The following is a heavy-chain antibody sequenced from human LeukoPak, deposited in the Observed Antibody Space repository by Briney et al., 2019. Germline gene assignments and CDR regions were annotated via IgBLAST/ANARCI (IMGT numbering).Heavy chain of an antibody. CDR3: ARVYGSYDTRYYYYYYMDV. Sequence: GASVKVSCKASGYTFTSYDINWVRQATGQGLEWMGWMNPNSGNTGYAQKFQGRVAMTRNTSISTAYMELSSLRSEDTAVYYCARVYGSYDTRYYYYYYMDVWGKGTTVTVSS. D-gene: IGHD5-12*01. V-gene: IGHV1-8*01. CDR1: GYTFTSYD. CDR2: MNPNSGNT. J-gene: IGHJ6*03.